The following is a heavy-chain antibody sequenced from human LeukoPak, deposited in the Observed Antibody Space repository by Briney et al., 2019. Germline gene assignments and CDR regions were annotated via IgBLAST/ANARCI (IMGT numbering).Heavy chain of an antibody. J-gene: IGHJ3*02. CDR1: GFTFSSYA. D-gene: IGHD6-13*01. Sequence: PGGSLRLSCAASGFTFSSYAMHWVRQAPGKGLEWVAVISYDGSNKYYADSVKGRFTISRDNSKNTLYLQMNSLRAEDTAVYYCARGRSGYSSSWPRVDAFDIWGQGTMVTVSS. CDR3: ARGRSGYSSSWPRVDAFDI. CDR2: ISYDGSNK. V-gene: IGHV3-30-3*01.